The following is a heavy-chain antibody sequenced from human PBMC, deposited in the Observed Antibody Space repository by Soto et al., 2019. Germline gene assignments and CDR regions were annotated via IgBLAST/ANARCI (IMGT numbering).Heavy chain of an antibody. CDR1: GGTFSSYA. V-gene: IGHV1-69*13. CDR3: AREEATGARYAFDI. D-gene: IGHD1-26*01. CDR2: IIPIFGTA. Sequence: SVKVSCKASGGTFSSYAISWVRQAPGQGLEWMGGIIPIFGTADYAQKFQGRVTITADESTSTAYMELSSLRSEDTAVYYCAREEATGARYAFDIWGQGTMVTVSS. J-gene: IGHJ3*02.